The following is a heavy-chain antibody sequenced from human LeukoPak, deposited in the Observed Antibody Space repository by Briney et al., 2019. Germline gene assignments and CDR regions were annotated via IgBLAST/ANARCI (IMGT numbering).Heavy chain of an antibody. CDR2: IYTSGST. J-gene: IGHJ4*02. CDR3: ARRPPLYDSSGTN. V-gene: IGHV4-4*07. Sequence: SETLSLTCTVSGGSISSYCWSWIRQPAGKGLEWIGRIYTSGSTNYNPSLKSRVTMSIDTSKNQFSLKLSSVTAADTAVYYCARRPPLYDSSGTNWGQGTLVTVSS. CDR1: GGSISSYC. D-gene: IGHD3-22*01.